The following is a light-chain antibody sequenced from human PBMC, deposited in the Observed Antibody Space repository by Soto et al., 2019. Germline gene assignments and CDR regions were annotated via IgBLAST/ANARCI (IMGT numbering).Light chain of an antibody. J-gene: IGKJ1*01. CDR3: QQYGSSPTWT. CDR2: GAS. Sequence: EIVMTQSPVTLSVSPGERVTLSCRASQSVSSNLAWYQQKPAQAPRLLIYGASTRANGIPDRFSGSGSGTDLTLTISRLESEDSAAYYCQQYGSSPTWTFGQGTKVDIK. V-gene: IGKV3D-15*02. CDR1: QSVSSN.